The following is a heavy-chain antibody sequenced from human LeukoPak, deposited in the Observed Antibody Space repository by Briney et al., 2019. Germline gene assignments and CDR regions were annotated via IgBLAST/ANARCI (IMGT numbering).Heavy chain of an antibody. CDR2: ISSSGSTI. J-gene: IGHJ6*04. Sequence: PGGSLRLSCAASGFTFSSYEMNWVRQAPGKGLEWVSYISSSGSTIYYADSVKGRFTISRDNAKNSLYLQMDSLRAEDTAVYYCAELGIIGGVWGKGTTVTISS. CDR1: GFTFSSYE. V-gene: IGHV3-48*03. CDR3: AELGIIGGV. D-gene: IGHD3-16*01.